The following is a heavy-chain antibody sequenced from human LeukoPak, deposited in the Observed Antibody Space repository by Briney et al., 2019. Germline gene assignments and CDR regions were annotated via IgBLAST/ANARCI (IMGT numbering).Heavy chain of an antibody. D-gene: IGHD3-16*01. Sequence: SETLSLTCSVSGGSISSDYWSWIRQPPGKGLEWVGYIFNSGDSSYNPSPKSRVTISLDTSKNQFSLKLTSVTAADTAVYSCARLKLGAYFDLWGRGTLVTVSS. J-gene: IGHJ2*01. CDR1: GGSISSDY. CDR3: ARLKLGAYFDL. V-gene: IGHV4-59*08. CDR2: IFNSGDS.